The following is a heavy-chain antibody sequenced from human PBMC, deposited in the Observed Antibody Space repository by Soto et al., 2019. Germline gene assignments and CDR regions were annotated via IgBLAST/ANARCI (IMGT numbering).Heavy chain of an antibody. CDR3: ARANGSWYGDEYFQH. D-gene: IGHD6-13*01. J-gene: IGHJ1*01. CDR2: IIPILGIA. CDR1: GGTFSSYT. V-gene: IGHV1-69*02. Sequence: QVQLVQSGAEVKKPGSSVKVSCKASGGTFSSYTISWVRQAPGQGLEWMGRIIPILGIANYAQKFQGRVTITADKSTSTADMELSSLRSEDTAVYYCARANGSWYGDEYFQHWGQGTLVTVSS.